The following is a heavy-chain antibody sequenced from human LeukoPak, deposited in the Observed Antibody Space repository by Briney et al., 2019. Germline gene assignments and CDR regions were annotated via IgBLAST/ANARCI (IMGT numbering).Heavy chain of an antibody. CDR2: ISAYYGNT. V-gene: IGHV1-18*01. CDR3: SKSHYCSGSYYNYYFDY. J-gene: IGHJ4*02. Sequence: ASVKVSCKASGYTFTSYGISWVRQAPGQGLEWMGWISAYYGNTNYAQKLQSRVTVTTNTSTSTAYTELMSLRSDDAAVYYCSKSHYCSGSYYNYYFDYWGQGTLVTVSS. D-gene: IGHD3-10*01. CDR1: GYTFTSYG.